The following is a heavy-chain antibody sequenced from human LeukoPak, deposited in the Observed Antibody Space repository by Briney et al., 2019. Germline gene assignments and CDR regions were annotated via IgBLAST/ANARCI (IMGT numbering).Heavy chain of an antibody. Sequence: GGSLRLSCAASGFTFSTFAMIWVRQPPGKGLEWVSSIFPSGGEIHYADSVRGRFTISRDNSKKTLSLQMNSLRVEDTAIYYCTRSGYRHPYHFDSWGQGTLVTVSS. CDR1: GFTFSTFA. V-gene: IGHV3-23*01. CDR2: IFPSGGEI. D-gene: IGHD3-22*01. CDR3: TRSGYRHPYHFDS. J-gene: IGHJ4*02.